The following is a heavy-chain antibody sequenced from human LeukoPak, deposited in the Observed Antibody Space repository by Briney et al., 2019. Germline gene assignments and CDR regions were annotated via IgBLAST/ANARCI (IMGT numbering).Heavy chain of an antibody. V-gene: IGHV3-30*02. Sequence: GGSLRLSCAASGFTFSSYGMHWVRQAPGKGLEWVAFIRYDGSNKYYADSVKGRFTISRDNSKNTLYLQMNSLRAEDTAVYYCASEDLYSSGTWGQGTLVTVSS. CDR2: IRYDGSNK. CDR3: ASEDLYSSGT. CDR1: GFTFSSYG. D-gene: IGHD6-19*01. J-gene: IGHJ5*02.